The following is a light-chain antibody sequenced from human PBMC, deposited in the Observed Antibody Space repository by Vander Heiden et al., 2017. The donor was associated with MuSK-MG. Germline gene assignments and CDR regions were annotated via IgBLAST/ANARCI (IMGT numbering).Light chain of an antibody. Sequence: QSALTQPPSASGSPGQSVTISCTGTNSDVGGYNYVSWYQQHPGKAPKRRRDDVSKRPSGVPDRFSGYKSGNTASLHVSGLQAEDEADYYCSSYAGSNNLVVFGGGTKLTVL. J-gene: IGLJ2*01. V-gene: IGLV2-8*01. CDR2: DVS. CDR3: SSYAGSNNLVV. CDR1: NSDVGGYNY.